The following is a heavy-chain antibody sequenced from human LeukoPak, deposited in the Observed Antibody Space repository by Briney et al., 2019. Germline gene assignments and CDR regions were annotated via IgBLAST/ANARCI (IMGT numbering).Heavy chain of an antibody. CDR3: ARARDYYGSGSYYNAYYFDY. CDR1: GGSITSYY. CDR2: IYYTGSS. D-gene: IGHD3-10*01. V-gene: IGHV4-59*12. Sequence: SETLSLTCTVSGGSITSYYWSWIRQPPGKGVEWIGYIYYTGSSNYNPSLKSRVTISVDTSKNQFSLKLSSVTAADTAVYYCARARDYYGSGSYYNAYYFDYWGQGTLVTVSS. J-gene: IGHJ4*02.